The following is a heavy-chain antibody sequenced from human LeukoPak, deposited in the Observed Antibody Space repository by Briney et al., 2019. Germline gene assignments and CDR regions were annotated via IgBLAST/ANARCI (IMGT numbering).Heavy chain of an antibody. Sequence: SETLSLTCTVSGGSISSYYWSWLRQPAGKGLEWIGHIYTSGSTNYNPSLKSRVTMSVDTSKNQFSLKLSSVTAADTAVYYCARVRGGYYYDSSGEYFDYWGQGTLVTVSS. CDR3: ARVRGGYYYDSSGEYFDY. CDR1: GGSISSYY. J-gene: IGHJ4*02. V-gene: IGHV4-4*07. D-gene: IGHD3-22*01. CDR2: IYTSGST.